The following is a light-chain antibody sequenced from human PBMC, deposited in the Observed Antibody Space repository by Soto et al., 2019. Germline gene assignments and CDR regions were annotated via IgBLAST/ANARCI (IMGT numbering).Light chain of an antibody. CDR2: DAS. V-gene: IGKV1-5*01. Sequence: DIQMTQSPSTLSASVGDRVTITCRASQSIKNWLAWYQQKPGTAPKFLIYDASTLESGVPSRFSGSGSGTEFTLTISSLQADDFATYFCQQYDDYSGTFGQGTKVDIK. CDR3: QQYDDYSGT. CDR1: QSIKNW. J-gene: IGKJ1*01.